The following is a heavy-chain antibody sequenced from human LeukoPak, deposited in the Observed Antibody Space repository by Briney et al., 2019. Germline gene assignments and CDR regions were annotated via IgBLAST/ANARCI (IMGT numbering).Heavy chain of an antibody. D-gene: IGHD6-19*01. V-gene: IGHV1-18*04. CDR3: ARDEGSRFGIAVAGTSY. CDR2: ISAYNGNT. CDR1: GYTFTSYG. J-gene: IGHJ4*02. Sequence: ASVKVSCKASGYTFTSYGISWVRQAPGQGLEWMGWISAYNGNTNYAQKLQGRFTMTTDTSTSTAYMELRSLRSDDTAVYYCARDEGSRFGIAVAGTSYWGQGTLVTVSS.